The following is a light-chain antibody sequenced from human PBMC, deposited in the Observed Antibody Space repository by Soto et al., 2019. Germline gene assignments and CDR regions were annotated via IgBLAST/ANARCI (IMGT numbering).Light chain of an antibody. CDR3: QQYNNWPPWT. CDR1: QGVSTN. V-gene: IGKV3-15*01. CDR2: GAS. Sequence: EVVMTQSPATLSVSPGERATLSCRASQGVSTNLAWYQRRPGQAPRLLIYGASTRATGIPARFSGSGSGTDFTLTISSLQSEDFALYYCQQYNNWPPWTFGQGTKVEIK. J-gene: IGKJ1*01.